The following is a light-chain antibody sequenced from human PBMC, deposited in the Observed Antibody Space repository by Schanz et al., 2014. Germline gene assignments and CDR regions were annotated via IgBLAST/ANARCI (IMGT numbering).Light chain of an antibody. V-gene: IGKV3D-20*02. CDR2: GAS. J-gene: IGKJ4*01. Sequence: ENVLTQSPGTLSLSPGERATLSCRASQSVPSTYLAWYQQRPGQGPRLLIYGASTRATGIPARFSGSGSGTEFTLTISSLQSEDFAVYYCQQRGNWPLTFGGGTKVQIK. CDR3: QQRGNWPLT. CDR1: QSVPSTY.